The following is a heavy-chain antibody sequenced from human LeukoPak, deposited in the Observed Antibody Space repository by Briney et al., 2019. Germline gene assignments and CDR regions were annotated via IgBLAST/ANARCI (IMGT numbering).Heavy chain of an antibody. D-gene: IGHD2-15*01. V-gene: IGHV4-4*07. Sequence: PSETLSLTCTVSGGSISSYYWSWIRQPAGKGLEWIGRTYTSGSTNYNPSLKSRVTMSVDTSKNQFSLKLSPVTAADTAVYYCIGGSWVEAEYAFDIWGQGTMVTVSS. CDR1: GGSISSYY. J-gene: IGHJ3*02. CDR2: TYTSGST. CDR3: IGGSWVEAEYAFDI.